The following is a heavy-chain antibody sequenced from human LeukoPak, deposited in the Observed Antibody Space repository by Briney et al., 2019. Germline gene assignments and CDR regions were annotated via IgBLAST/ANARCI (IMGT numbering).Heavy chain of an antibody. V-gene: IGHV3-21*01. Sequence: GGSLRLSCAASGFTSSSYSMNWVRQAPGKGLEWVSSISSSSSYIYYADSVKGRFTISRDNSKNTLYLQMNSLRAEDTAVYYCAKESPQDGYNWDYWGQGTLVTVSS. J-gene: IGHJ4*02. D-gene: IGHD5-24*01. CDR3: AKESPQDGYNWDY. CDR1: GFTSSSYS. CDR2: ISSSSSYI.